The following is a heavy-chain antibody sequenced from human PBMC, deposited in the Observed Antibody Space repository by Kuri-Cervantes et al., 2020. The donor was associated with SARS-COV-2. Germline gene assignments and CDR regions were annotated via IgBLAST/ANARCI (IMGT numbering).Heavy chain of an antibody. J-gene: IGHJ6*03. Sequence: SETLSLTCTVSGGSISSYYWSWIRQPAGKGLEWIGEINHSGSTNYNPSLKSRVTISVDTSKNQFSLKPSSVTAADTAVYYCARVRGSHYYYYYMDVWGKGTTVTVSS. V-gene: IGHV4-34*01. CDR2: INHSGST. CDR1: GGSISSYY. D-gene: IGHD6-13*01. CDR3: ARVRGSHYYYYYMDV.